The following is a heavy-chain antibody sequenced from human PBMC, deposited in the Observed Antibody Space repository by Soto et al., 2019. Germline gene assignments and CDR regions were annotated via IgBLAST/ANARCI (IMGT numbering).Heavy chain of an antibody. V-gene: IGHV1-24*01. D-gene: IGHD3-16*02. Sequence: ASVKVSCKVSGYTLTELSMHWVRQAPGKGLEWMGGFDPEDGETIYAQKFQGRATITEDTPTDTAYMDLSGLRSEDTAVYYCARYRTKVPVAFDVWGQGTMVTVSS. CDR1: GYTLTELS. CDR2: FDPEDGET. J-gene: IGHJ3*01. CDR3: ARYRTKVPVAFDV.